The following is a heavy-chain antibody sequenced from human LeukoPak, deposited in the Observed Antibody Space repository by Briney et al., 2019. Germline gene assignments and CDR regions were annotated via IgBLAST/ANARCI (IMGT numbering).Heavy chain of an antibody. Sequence: GGSLSLSCSASGFTFCNYWMHWVRQVPGKGLVWVSRINSDGSSTTYADSVKGRFTISRDNAKNTMYLQMNSLRVEDTAVYYCVQSSPTIDYWGQGTLVTVSS. D-gene: IGHD5-12*01. CDR1: GFTFCNYW. V-gene: IGHV3-74*01. CDR2: INSDGSST. J-gene: IGHJ4*02. CDR3: VQSSPTIDY.